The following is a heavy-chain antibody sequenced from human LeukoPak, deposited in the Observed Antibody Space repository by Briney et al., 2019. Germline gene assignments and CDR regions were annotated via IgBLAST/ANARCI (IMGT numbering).Heavy chain of an antibody. J-gene: IGHJ3*02. CDR1: GGSISNYY. V-gene: IGHV4-59*12. CDR3: AREARYCSSPSCYSDAFDI. CDR2: IHYSGST. Sequence: SETLSLTCTVSGGSISNYYWSWIRQPPGKGLEWIGYIHYSGSTNCNPSLKSRVTRSVDTSKNHFSLKLTSVTAADTAIYYCAREARYCSSPSCYSDAFDIWGQGTMVTVSP. D-gene: IGHD2-2*01.